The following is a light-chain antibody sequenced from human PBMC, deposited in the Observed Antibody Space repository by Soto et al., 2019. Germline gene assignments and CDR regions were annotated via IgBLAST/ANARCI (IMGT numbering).Light chain of an antibody. V-gene: IGKV3-11*01. CDR1: QSVSNY. Sequence: EIVLTQSPAPLYLSPGERATLSCRASQSVSNYLSWYQQKPGLAPRLLMYETSRRATGIPARFSGSGSGTDFTLTISSLEPEDFALYYCQQYHTSPLTFGQGTKVDI. CDR2: ETS. CDR3: QQYHTSPLT. J-gene: IGKJ1*01.